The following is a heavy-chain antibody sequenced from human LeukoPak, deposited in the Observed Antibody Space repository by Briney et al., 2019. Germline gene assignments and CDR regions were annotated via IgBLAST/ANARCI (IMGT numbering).Heavy chain of an antibody. CDR1: GFTFTTYG. V-gene: IGHV3-64*01. Sequence: GGSLRLSCAASGFTFTTYGIHWVRQAPGKGLEYVSAISPNGGSTYYANFVKGRFIISRDNSKNTVYLQMGSLSPDDMAVYYCARVAGGGYDHWGQGTLVTVSS. CDR2: ISPNGGST. J-gene: IGHJ5*02. D-gene: IGHD1-26*01. CDR3: ARVAGGGYDH.